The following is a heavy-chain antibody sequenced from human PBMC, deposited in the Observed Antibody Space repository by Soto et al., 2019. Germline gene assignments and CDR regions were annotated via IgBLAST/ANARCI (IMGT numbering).Heavy chain of an antibody. CDR3: ARVDYDENLDY. D-gene: IGHD3-22*01. J-gene: IGHJ4*02. CDR2: ISAYNGNT. V-gene: IGHV1-18*01. CDR1: GYTFTSYG. Sequence: QVQLVQSGAEVKKPGASVKVSCKASGYTFTSYGISWVRQAPGQGLEWMGWISAYNGNTNYAQKLQGRVTMTTDTATSTAYMELRGQRADDTAVYFCARVDYDENLDYWGQGTPFTVSS.